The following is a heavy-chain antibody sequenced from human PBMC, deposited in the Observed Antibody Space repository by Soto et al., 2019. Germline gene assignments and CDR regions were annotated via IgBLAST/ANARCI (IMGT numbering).Heavy chain of an antibody. V-gene: IGHV1-18*01. Sequence: GASVKVCCKASGYTFTSYGISWVRQAPGQGLEWMGWISAYNGNTNYAQKLQGRVTMTTDTSTSTAYMELRSLRSDDTAVYYCARSYDFWSGYSSDYWGQGTLVTVSS. J-gene: IGHJ4*02. CDR3: ARSYDFWSGYSSDY. CDR2: ISAYNGNT. CDR1: GYTFTSYG. D-gene: IGHD3-3*01.